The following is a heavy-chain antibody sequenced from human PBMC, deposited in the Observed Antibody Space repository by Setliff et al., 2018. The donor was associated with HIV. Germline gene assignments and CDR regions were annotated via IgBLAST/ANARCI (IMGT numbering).Heavy chain of an antibody. Sequence: ASVKVSCKASGYTFTSYAIHWVRQAPGQGLEWMGWINPNTGATNYAQTFQGRVTVTRDTSIRTAYMDLSSLRSDDTALYYCARGPVGGTVDYWGQGTLVTVSS. CDR1: GYTFTSYA. CDR3: ARGPVGGTVDY. V-gene: IGHV1-2*02. J-gene: IGHJ4*02. D-gene: IGHD1-26*01. CDR2: INPNTGAT.